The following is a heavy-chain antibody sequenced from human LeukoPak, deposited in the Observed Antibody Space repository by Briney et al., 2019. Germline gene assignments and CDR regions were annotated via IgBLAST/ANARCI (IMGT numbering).Heavy chain of an antibody. CDR3: AREATTAMAYYYYGMDV. CDR1: GFTFSSYA. Sequence: GGSLRLSCAASGFTFSSYAMSWVRQAPEKGLEWVSAISGSGGSTYYADSVKGRFTISRDNSKNTLYLQMNSLRAEDTAVYYCAREATTAMAYYYYGMDVWGQGTTVTVSS. J-gene: IGHJ6*02. V-gene: IGHV3-23*01. D-gene: IGHD5-18*01. CDR2: ISGSGGST.